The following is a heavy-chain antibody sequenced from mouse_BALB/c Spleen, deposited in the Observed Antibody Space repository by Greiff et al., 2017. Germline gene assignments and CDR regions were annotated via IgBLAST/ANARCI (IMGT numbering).Heavy chain of an antibody. CDR2: INPYNGAT. Sequence: DVQLQESGPELVKPGASVKISCKASGYSFTGYYMHWVKQSHVKSLEWIGRINPYNGATSYNQNFKDKASLTVDKSSSTAYMELHSLTSEDSAVYYCARTGDEGYFDYWGQGTTLTVSS. CDR3: ARTGDEGYFDY. CDR1: GYSFTGYY. V-gene: IGHV1-31*01. J-gene: IGHJ2*01.